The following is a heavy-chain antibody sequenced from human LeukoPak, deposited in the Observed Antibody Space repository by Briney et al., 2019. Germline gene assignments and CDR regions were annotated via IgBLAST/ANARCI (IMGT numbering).Heavy chain of an antibody. V-gene: IGHV1-8*01. CDR2: MNSNSGNT. CDR1: GYTFTSYD. CDR3: ARALYVWGSYRDIDY. D-gene: IGHD3-16*02. Sequence: ASVKVSCKASGYTFTSYDINWVRQATGQGVEWMGWMNSNSGNTGYAQKFQGGVTMTRNTSISTAYMELSSLRSEDTAVYYCARALYVWGSYRDIDYWGQGTLVTVSS. J-gene: IGHJ4*02.